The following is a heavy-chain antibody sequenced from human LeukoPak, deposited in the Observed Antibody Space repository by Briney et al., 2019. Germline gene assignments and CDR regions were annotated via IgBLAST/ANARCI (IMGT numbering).Heavy chain of an antibody. Sequence: EASVKVSCKASGYTFTSYYMHWVRQAPGQGLEWMGIINPSGATTSSAQKFQGRVTMTRDTSTSTVYMELSSLRSEDTAVYYCARDSDPYYDILTGPWGLYGMDVWGQGTTVTVSS. CDR2: INPSGATT. D-gene: IGHD3-9*01. J-gene: IGHJ6*02. CDR1: GYTFTSYY. CDR3: ARDSDPYYDILTGPWGLYGMDV. V-gene: IGHV1-46*01.